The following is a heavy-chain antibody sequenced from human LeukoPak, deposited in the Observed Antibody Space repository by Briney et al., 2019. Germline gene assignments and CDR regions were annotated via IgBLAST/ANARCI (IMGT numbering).Heavy chain of an antibody. D-gene: IGHD1-20*01. CDR1: GGSFSGYY. J-gene: IGHJ4*02. V-gene: IGHV4-59*01. CDR3: ARAEITGTPFDY. Sequence: SETLSLTCAVYGGSFSGYYWSWIRQPPGKGLEWIGYIYYSGSTNYNPSLKSRVTISVDTSKNQFSLKLSSVTAADTAVYYCARAEITGTPFDYWGQGTLVTVSS. CDR2: IYYSGST.